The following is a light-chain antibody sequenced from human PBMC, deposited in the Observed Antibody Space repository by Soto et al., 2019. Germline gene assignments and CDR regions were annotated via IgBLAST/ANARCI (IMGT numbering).Light chain of an antibody. CDR3: QQYAESPLT. CDR2: GAS. CDR1: QSIGKSY. Sequence: ETVLTQSPGTVSLSPGESATLSCRASQSIGKSYLAWFQHKPGQAPRLHIYGASTRATGIPDRFRGSGSGTDFTLTVSRLESEDFAVYYCQQYAESPLTFGGGNKVEIK. V-gene: IGKV3-20*01. J-gene: IGKJ4*01.